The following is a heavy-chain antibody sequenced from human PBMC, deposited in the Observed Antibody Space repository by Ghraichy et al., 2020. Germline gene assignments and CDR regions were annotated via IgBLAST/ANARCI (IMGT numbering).Heavy chain of an antibody. CDR3: AKGQTTVTAFDI. Sequence: GGSLRLSCAASGFSFSNYAMTWVRQAPGKGLEWVSAISGSASSTYYADSVKGRFTISRDNSKNTLYLQRSSLRAEDTAVYYCAKGQTTVTAFDIWGQGTMVTVSS. D-gene: IGHD4-17*01. CDR2: ISGSASST. J-gene: IGHJ3*02. V-gene: IGHV3-23*01. CDR1: GFSFSNYA.